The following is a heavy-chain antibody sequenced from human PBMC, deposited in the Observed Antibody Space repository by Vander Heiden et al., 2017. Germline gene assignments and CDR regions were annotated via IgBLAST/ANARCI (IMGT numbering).Heavy chain of an antibody. CDR2: ISSSSSYI. Sequence: EVQLVESGGGLVKPGGSLRLSCAASGFTFSSSSMNWVRQAPEKGLEWVSSISSSSSYIYYADSVKGRFTISRDNAKNSLYLQMNSLRAEDTAVYYCARDGRVAARSRSKGMDVWGQGTTVTVSS. V-gene: IGHV3-21*01. CDR3: ARDGRVAARSRSKGMDV. J-gene: IGHJ6*02. CDR1: GFTFSSSS. D-gene: IGHD6-6*01.